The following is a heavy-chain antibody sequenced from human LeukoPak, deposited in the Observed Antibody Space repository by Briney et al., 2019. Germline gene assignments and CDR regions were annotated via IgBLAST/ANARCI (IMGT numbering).Heavy chain of an antibody. V-gene: IGHV4-30-2*01. Sequence: PSQTLSLTCTVSGGSISSGGYYWSWIRQPPGKGLEWIGYIYHSGSTYYNPSLKSRVTISVDRSKNQFSLRLSSVTAADTAVYYCARLTDHGYDFWSGYSRDDAFDIWGQGTMVTVSS. CDR3: ARLTDHGYDFWSGYSRDDAFDI. CDR2: IYHSGST. J-gene: IGHJ3*02. D-gene: IGHD3-3*01. CDR1: GGSISSGGYY.